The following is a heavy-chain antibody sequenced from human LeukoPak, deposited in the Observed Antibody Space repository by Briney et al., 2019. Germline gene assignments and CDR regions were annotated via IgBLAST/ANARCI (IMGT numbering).Heavy chain of an antibody. V-gene: IGHV4-34*01. CDR1: GGSFSGYY. D-gene: IGHD4-17*01. CDR3: ARGTTRQAYYYYYYMDV. Sequence: PSETLSLTCAVYGGSFSGYYWSWIRQPPGKGLEWIGEINHSGSTNYNPSLKSRVTISVDTSKNQFSLKLSSVTAADTAVYYCARGTTRQAYYYYYYMDVWGKGTTVTVSS. J-gene: IGHJ6*03. CDR2: INHSGST.